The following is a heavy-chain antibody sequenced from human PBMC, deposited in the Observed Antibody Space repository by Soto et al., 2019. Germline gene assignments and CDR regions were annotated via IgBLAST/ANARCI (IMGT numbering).Heavy chain of an antibody. D-gene: IGHD3-10*01. Sequence: ETLSLTCAVYGGSFSGYYWSWIRQPPGKGLEWIGEINHSGSTNYNPSLKSRVTISVDTSKNQFSLKLSSVTAADTAVYYCARGRPLRYYGSWSFYYYYGMDVCGQGTTVTGSS. J-gene: IGHJ6*02. CDR1: GGSFSGYY. CDR2: INHSGST. CDR3: ARGRPLRYYGSWSFYYYYGMDV. V-gene: IGHV4-34*01.